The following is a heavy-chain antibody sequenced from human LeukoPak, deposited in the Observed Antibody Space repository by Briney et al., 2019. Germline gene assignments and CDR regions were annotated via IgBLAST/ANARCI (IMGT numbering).Heavy chain of an antibody. D-gene: IGHD1-26*01. CDR1: GLTFRSSA. CDR2: ISGSGGST. V-gene: IGHV3-23*01. CDR3: AKEVVGATNWFDP. J-gene: IGHJ5*02. Sequence: GASLRLSCAASGLTFRSSAMSWVRQAPGKGLEWVSRISGSGGSTYFADSVKGRFTISRDNSKNTLYLQMNGLRGEDTAIYYCAKEVVGATNWFDPWGQGTLVTVSS.